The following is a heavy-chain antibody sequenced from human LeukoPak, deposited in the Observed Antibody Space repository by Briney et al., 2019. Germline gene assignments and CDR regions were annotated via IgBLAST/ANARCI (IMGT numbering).Heavy chain of an antibody. V-gene: IGHV3-23*01. Sequence: GGSLRLSCAASGFTFSSYAMNWVRQAPGKGLEWVSSFGGNGGNTYYADSVRGRFTISRDNPKSTLYLQMNSLRAEDTAMYFCAKSLNWNFESWGRGTLVTVSS. CDR1: GFTFSSYA. CDR3: AKSLNWNFES. J-gene: IGHJ4*02. D-gene: IGHD1-1*01. CDR2: FGGNGGNT.